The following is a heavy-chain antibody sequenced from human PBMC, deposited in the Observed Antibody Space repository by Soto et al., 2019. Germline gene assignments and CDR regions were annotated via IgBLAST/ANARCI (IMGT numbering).Heavy chain of an antibody. V-gene: IGHV3-33*01. CDR3: ATARPPSGIAEAGPTDY. Sequence: PGGSLRLSCAASGFTFSSYGMHWVRQAPGKGLEWVAVIWYDGSNKYYADSVKGRFTISRDNSKNTLYLQMNSLRAEDTAVYYCATARPPSGIAEAGPTDYWGQGTLVTVSS. J-gene: IGHJ4*02. D-gene: IGHD6-13*01. CDR1: GFTFSSYG. CDR2: IWYDGSNK.